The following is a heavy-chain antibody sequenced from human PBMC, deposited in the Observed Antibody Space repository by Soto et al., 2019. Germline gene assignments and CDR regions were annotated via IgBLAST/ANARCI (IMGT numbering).Heavy chain of an antibody. D-gene: IGHD4-4*01. CDR2: ISWDGSTT. CDR1: GFTFDDYS. Sequence: EVQLVESGGVVVQPGGSLRLSCAASGFTFDDYSMHWVRQGPGKGLEWISLISWDGSTTYYADSLKGRFTISRDNSKKSLYLQMNTLRTEDTALYYCAKGDSGATVTGVDYWGQGTLVTVSS. CDR3: AKGDSGATVTGVDY. V-gene: IGHV3-43*01. J-gene: IGHJ4*02.